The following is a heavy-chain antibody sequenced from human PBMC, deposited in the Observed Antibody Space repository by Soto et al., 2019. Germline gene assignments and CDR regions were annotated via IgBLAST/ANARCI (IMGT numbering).Heavy chain of an antibody. CDR2: IIPIFVTA. V-gene: IGHV1-69*01. Sequence: QVQLVQSGAEVKKPGSSVKVSCKASGGTFISYAISWVRQAPGQGLEWMGGIIPIFVTANYAQKFQGRVTITADESTSTAYMELSRVGSEDTAVYYWARVRRPTVTTFYYYYGMDVWGQGTTVTVSS. CDR1: GGTFISYA. J-gene: IGHJ6*02. CDR3: ARVRRPTVTTFYYYYGMDV. D-gene: IGHD4-17*01.